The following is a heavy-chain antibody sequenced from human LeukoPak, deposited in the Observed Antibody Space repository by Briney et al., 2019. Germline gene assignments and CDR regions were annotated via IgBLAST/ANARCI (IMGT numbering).Heavy chain of an antibody. Sequence: WASVKVSCKASGGTFSSYAISWVRQAPGQGLEWMGIINPSGGSTSYAQKFQGRVTMTRDMSTSTVYMELSSLRSEDTAVYYCARAQGIADYWGQGTLVTVSS. CDR3: ARAQGIADY. CDR2: INPSGGST. D-gene: IGHD6-13*01. CDR1: GGTFSSYA. J-gene: IGHJ4*02. V-gene: IGHV1-46*01.